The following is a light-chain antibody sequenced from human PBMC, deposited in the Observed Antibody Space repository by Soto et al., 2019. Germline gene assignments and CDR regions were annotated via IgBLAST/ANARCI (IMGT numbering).Light chain of an antibody. Sequence: QLVLTQPPSVSGAPGQRVTISCTGSSSNIGAGHDVHWYQQLPGTAPKLLIYGNTNRPSGVPDRFSGSNSGTSASLAITGLQAEDEADYYCQSYDSSLSGSVVFGRGTKLTVL. CDR2: GNT. J-gene: IGLJ2*01. CDR3: QSYDSSLSGSVV. V-gene: IGLV1-40*01. CDR1: SSNIGAGHD.